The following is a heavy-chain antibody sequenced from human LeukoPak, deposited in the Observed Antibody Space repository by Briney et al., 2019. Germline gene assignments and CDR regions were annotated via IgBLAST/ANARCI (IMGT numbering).Heavy chain of an antibody. J-gene: IGHJ4*02. D-gene: IGHD5-24*01. CDR2: ISSSSKYI. V-gene: IGHV3-21*01. CDR1: GFTFSSYS. Sequence: GGSLRLSCAASGFTFSSYSMNWVRQAPGKGLEWVSSISSSSKYIYYTDSMKGRFTISRDNAKNSLYLQMNSLRAEDTAVYCCARDSTNFDYWGQGTLVTVSS. CDR3: ARDSTNFDY.